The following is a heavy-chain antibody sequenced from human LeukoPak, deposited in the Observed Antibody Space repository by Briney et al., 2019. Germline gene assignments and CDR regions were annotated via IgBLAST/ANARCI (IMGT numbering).Heavy chain of an antibody. CDR2: IYYSGNT. J-gene: IGHJ4*02. V-gene: IGHV4-39*01. CDR1: GGSISSSSYY. CDR3: ARFTSTLTMDY. Sequence: SETLSLTCTVSGGSISSSSYYWGWIRQPPGKGLEWIGSIYYSGNTYYNPSLKSRVTISVDTSKIQFSLKLSSMTAADTAVYYCARFTSTLTMDYWGQGTLVTVSS.